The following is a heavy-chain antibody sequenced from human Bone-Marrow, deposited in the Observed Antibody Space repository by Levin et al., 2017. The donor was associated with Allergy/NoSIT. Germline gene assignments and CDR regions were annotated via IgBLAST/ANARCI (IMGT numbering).Heavy chain of an antibody. CDR1: GFTVSTYA. D-gene: IGHD6-19*01. CDR2: ISGSGGAT. J-gene: IGHJ4*02. Sequence: GGSLRLSCEVSGFTVSTYAMSWVRQAPGKGLEWVSVISGSGGATYYADSVKGRFTISRDKSKNTLDLQMNSLRAEDTAVYYCAKQFSRGWYSNIDFWGQGTLVSVSS. V-gene: IGHV3-23*01. CDR3: AKQFSRGWYSNIDF.